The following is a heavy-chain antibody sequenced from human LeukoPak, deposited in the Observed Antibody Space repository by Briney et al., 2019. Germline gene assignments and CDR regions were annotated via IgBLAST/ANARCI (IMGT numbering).Heavy chain of an antibody. Sequence: GESLKISCKGSGYSFTSYWISWVRQMPGKGLERMGRIDPSDSYTNYSPSFQGHVTISADKSISTAYLQWSSLKASDAAMYYCARRGIAVAGYYYGMDVWGKGTTVTVSS. J-gene: IGHJ6*04. V-gene: IGHV5-10-1*01. D-gene: IGHD6-19*01. CDR1: GYSFTSYW. CDR2: IDPSDSYT. CDR3: ARRGIAVAGYYYGMDV.